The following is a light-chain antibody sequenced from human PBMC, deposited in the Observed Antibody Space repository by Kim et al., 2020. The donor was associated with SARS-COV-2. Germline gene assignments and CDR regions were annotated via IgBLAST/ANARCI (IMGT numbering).Light chain of an antibody. CDR1: QDISRY. CDR3: QQTYSASRT. Sequence: DIQMTQSPSSLSASVGDRVTITCRASQDISRYLNWYQQKPGKAPKLLIYTASSLQSGVPSRFTGSGSETDFTLTISSLQPEDFETYYCQQTYSASRTFGQGTKVDIK. J-gene: IGKJ1*01. CDR2: TAS. V-gene: IGKV1-39*01.